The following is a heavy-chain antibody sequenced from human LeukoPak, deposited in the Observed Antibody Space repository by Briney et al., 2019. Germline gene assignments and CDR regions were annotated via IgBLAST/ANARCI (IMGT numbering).Heavy chain of an antibody. D-gene: IGHD3-10*01. CDR1: GGSISSYC. CDR3: ARTRTGMSGRPEYFDH. CDR2: IYDSGSA. V-gene: IGHV4-59*01. J-gene: IGHJ1*01. Sequence: SETLSLTCTVSGGSISSYCWTWIRQSPGKGLEWIGYIYDSGSANYNASLRSRVTISVDTSRNQLSLKVKSVTAADTAIYYCARTRTGMSGRPEYFDHWGQGTLVTVSS.